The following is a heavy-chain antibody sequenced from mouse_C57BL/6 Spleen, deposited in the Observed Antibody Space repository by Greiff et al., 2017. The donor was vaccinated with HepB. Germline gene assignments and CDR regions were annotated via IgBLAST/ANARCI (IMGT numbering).Heavy chain of an antibody. CDR3: ARSTVVGWYFDV. CDR1: GYAFSSYW. Sequence: VKLQESGAELVKPGASVKISCKASGYAFSSYWMNWVKQRPGKGLEWIGQIYPGDGDTNYNGKFKGKATLTADKSSSTAYMQLSSLTSEDSAVYFYARSTVVGWYFDVWGTGTTVTVSS. D-gene: IGHD1-1*01. J-gene: IGHJ1*03. V-gene: IGHV1-80*01. CDR2: IYPGDGDT.